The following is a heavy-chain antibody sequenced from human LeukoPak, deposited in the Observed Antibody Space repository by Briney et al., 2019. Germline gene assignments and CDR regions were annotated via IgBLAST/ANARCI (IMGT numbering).Heavy chain of an antibody. CDR2: INHSGST. D-gene: IGHD3-16*01. Sequence: SETLSLTCAVYGGSLSGSFGGYYWTFIRQTPGKGLEWIGEINHSGSTNYNPSLKSRVTISVDTSKNQFSLKLNSLTAADTAVYYCATFRWGIGFEYWGQGTLATVSS. CDR1: GGSLSGSFGGYY. CDR3: ATFRWGIGFEY. V-gene: IGHV4-34*01. J-gene: IGHJ4*02.